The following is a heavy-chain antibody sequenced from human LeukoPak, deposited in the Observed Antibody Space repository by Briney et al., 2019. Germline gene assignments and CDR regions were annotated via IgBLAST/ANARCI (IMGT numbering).Heavy chain of an antibody. CDR2: LNGDGSST. D-gene: IGHD6-13*01. CDR3: ATDRSLGY. Sequence: GGSLRLSCAASGFTFSSYWMHWVRQVPGKGLVWVSRLNGDGSSTSYADSVKGRFTVSRDNAKNTLFLQMNSLRAEDTAVYYCATDRSLGYWGQGTLVTVSS. J-gene: IGHJ4*02. CDR1: GFTFSSYW. V-gene: IGHV3-74*01.